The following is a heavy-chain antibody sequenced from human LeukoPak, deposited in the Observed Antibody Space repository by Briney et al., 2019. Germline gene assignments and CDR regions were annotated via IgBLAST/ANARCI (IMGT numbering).Heavy chain of an antibody. J-gene: IGHJ4*02. CDR3: AKDRGGTGDFDY. D-gene: IGHD3-10*01. CDR2: INPDNGNA. Sequence: GASVKVSCKASGYPFVSYVIHWVRQAPGQRLEWMEWINPDNGNAEYSQKFQGRVTITRDPSATTAYMELSSLRSEDMAVYYCAKDRGGTGDFDYWGQGTLVTVSS. CDR1: GYPFVSYV. V-gene: IGHV1-3*01.